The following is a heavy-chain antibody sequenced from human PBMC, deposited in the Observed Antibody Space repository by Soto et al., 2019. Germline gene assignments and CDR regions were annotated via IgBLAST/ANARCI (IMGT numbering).Heavy chain of an antibody. V-gene: IGHV5-10-1*01. CDR1: GYSFTTYW. D-gene: IGHD1-26*01. J-gene: IGHJ6*02. CDR2: IDPGDSST. CDR3: ARLEKWYYNYYGLDV. Sequence: GESLKISCQGCGYSFTTYWISWVRQMPGKGLEWMGKIDPGDSSTNYSPSFRGHITISVDRSINTAHLQFSSLKAADTAVYYCARLEKWYYNYYGLDVWGQGTMVTVSS.